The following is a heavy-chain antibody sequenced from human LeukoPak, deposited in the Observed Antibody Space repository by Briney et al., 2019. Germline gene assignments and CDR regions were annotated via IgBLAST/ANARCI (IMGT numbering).Heavy chain of an antibody. Sequence: GGSLRLSCSHSGFTFSSYNKNWLRQAPGKGLEWVGRIKSKTDGGTTDYAAPVKGRFTISRDDSKNTLYLQMNSLKTEDTAVYYCTTVWYSYGLPEGYWGQGTLVTVSS. D-gene: IGHD5-18*01. CDR3: TTVWYSYGLPEGY. CDR2: IKSKTDGGTT. J-gene: IGHJ4*02. V-gene: IGHV3-15*01. CDR1: GFTFSSYN.